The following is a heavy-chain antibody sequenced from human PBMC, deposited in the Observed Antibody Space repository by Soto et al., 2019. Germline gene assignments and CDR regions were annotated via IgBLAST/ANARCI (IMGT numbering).Heavy chain of an antibody. CDR1: GYSISSSNW. CDR2: IYYSGTT. J-gene: IGHJ4*02. Sequence: SETLSLTCAVSGYSISSSNWWGWIRQPPGKGLEWIGYIYYSGTTYYNPSLKSRVTMSVDTSKNQFSLKPTSVTAVDTAVYYCARREIQGPIDYWGQGTLVTVSS. V-gene: IGHV4-28*01. D-gene: IGHD1-26*01. CDR3: ARREIQGPIDY.